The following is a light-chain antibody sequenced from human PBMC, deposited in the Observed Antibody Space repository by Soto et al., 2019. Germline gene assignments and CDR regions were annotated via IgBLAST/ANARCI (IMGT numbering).Light chain of an antibody. CDR3: QQCNRYPIT. CDR1: QSLRSS. Sequence: VMTQSPATLSVSPGERATLSCRASQSLRSSLAWYQQKPGQAPRLLIYGASTRATGIPARFSGSGSGTEFTLTISSLQPDDSATYYCQQCNRYPITFGQGTRLEIK. V-gene: IGKV3-15*01. J-gene: IGKJ5*01. CDR2: GAS.